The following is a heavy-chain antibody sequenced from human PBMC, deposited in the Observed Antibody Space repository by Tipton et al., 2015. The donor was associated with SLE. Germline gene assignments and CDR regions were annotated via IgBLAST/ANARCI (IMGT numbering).Heavy chain of an antibody. CDR3: VKGGTVTSQTFDY. J-gene: IGHJ4*02. V-gene: IGHV3-23*01. CDR1: GFTFSSYA. D-gene: IGHD1-7*01. CDR2: ISDTGDGT. Sequence: SLRLSCVASGFTFSSYAMSWVRQAPGKSLEWVSGISDTGDGTFYADSVKGRFTISRDSSKNTLSLQMESLSAEDTAIYYCVKGGTVTSQTFDYWGQGTLVTVSS.